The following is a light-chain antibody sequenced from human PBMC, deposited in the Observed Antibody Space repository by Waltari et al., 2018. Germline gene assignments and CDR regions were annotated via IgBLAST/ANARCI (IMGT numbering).Light chain of an antibody. V-gene: IGLV2-23*02. CDR1: TGIGGNSAF. CDR3: CSYVQKDIWL. J-gene: IGLJ3*02. Sequence: QSALTPPASVSGAPGQSITIYCSAVTGIGGNSAFVSWYQHHPGKVPKLLIYEVIKRPPDISDRYTGSKSGNTASLSISGLQADDEADYYCCSYVQKDIWLFGRGTKVTVL. CDR2: EVI.